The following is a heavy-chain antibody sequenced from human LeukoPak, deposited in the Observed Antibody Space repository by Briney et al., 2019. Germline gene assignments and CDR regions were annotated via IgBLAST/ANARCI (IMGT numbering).Heavy chain of an antibody. Sequence: GGSLRLSCAASGFTFSSYSMNWVRQAPGKGLEWVSSISSSSSYIYYADSVKGRFTISRDNAKNSLYLQMNSLRAEDTAVYYCARGRIRATVFDYWGQGTLVTVSS. CDR3: ARGRIRATVFDY. V-gene: IGHV3-21*01. D-gene: IGHD4-17*01. J-gene: IGHJ4*02. CDR1: GFTFSSYS. CDR2: ISSSSSYI.